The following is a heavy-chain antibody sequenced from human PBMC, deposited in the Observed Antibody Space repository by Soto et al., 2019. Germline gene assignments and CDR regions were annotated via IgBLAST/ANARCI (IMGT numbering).Heavy chain of an antibody. Sequence: SETLSLTCTVSGGSITSDPYYWGWIRQPPGKGLDWIGSIYYSGSTYYNPSLQSRVTISVDTSKNQFSLKLSSVTAADTAVYYCARHGGFWSGYYGAVSFDIWGQGTMVTVS. D-gene: IGHD3-3*01. CDR3: ARHGGFWSGYYGAVSFDI. J-gene: IGHJ3*02. CDR1: GGSITSDPYY. CDR2: IYYSGST. V-gene: IGHV4-39*01.